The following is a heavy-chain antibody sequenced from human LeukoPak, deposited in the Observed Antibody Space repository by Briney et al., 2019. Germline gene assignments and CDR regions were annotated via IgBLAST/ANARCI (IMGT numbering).Heavy chain of an antibody. CDR3: ARDHCSGGSCYDFVDY. CDR2: INPNSGGT. CDR1: GYTFTGYY. Sequence: ASVKVSCKASGYTFTGYYMHWVRQAPGQGLEWMGRINPNSGGTNYAQKFQGRVTMTRDTSISTDYMELSRLRSDDTAVYYCARDHCSGGSCYDFVDYWGQGTLVTVSS. D-gene: IGHD2-15*01. V-gene: IGHV1-2*06. J-gene: IGHJ4*02.